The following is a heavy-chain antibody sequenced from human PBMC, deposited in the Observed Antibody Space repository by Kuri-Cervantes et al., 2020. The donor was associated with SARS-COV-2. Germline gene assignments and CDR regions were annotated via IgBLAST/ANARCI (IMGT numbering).Heavy chain of an antibody. D-gene: IGHD2-15*01. CDR1: GFTFSSYG. CDR3: AREVAAGRAYYYYMDV. J-gene: IGHJ6*03. CDR2: IWYDGSNK. Sequence: GGSLRLSCVAPGFTFSSYGMHWVRQAPGKGLEWVAVIWYDGSNKYYAASAKGRFTISRDNAKNSLYLQMNSLRAEDTAVYYCAREVAAGRAYYYYMDVWGKGTTVTVSS. V-gene: IGHV3-33*01.